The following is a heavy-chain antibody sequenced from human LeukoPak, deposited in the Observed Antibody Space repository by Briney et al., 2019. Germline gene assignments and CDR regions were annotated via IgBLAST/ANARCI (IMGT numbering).Heavy chain of an antibody. CDR1: GGSISSYY. D-gene: IGHD6-13*01. CDR2: IYYSGST. Sequence: IPSETLSLTCTVSGGSISSYYWSWIRQPPGKGLEWIGYIYYSGSTNYNPSLKSRVTISVDTSKNQFSLKLSSVTAADTAVYYCARWHTSSPYYFDYWGQGTLVTVSS. CDR3: ARWHTSSPYYFDY. J-gene: IGHJ4*02. V-gene: IGHV4-59*08.